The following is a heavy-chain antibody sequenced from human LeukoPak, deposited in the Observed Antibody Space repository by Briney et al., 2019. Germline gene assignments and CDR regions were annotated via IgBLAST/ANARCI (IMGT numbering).Heavy chain of an antibody. CDR3: ARGYSGYDSPLDY. CDR2: ITTSSSYI. Sequence: PGGSLRLSCAASGFIFSGYSMNWVRQVPGKGLEWVSSITTSSSYIYYADSVKGRFTISRDNSKNTLYLQMNSLRAEDTAVYYCARGYSGYDSPLDYWGQGTLVTVSS. CDR1: GFIFSGYS. V-gene: IGHV3-21*01. J-gene: IGHJ4*02. D-gene: IGHD5-12*01.